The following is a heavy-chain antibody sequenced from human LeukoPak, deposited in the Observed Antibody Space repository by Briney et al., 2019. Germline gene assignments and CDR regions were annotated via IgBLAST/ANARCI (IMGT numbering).Heavy chain of an antibody. J-gene: IGHJ3*02. Sequence: SETLSLTCTVSGGSISSSSYYWGWIRQPPGKGLEWIGSIYYSGSTYYNPSLKSRVTISVDTSKNQFSLKLSSVTAADTAVYYCAEGVVIQDAFDIWGQGTMVTVSS. D-gene: IGHD3-3*01. CDR1: GGSISSSSYY. CDR3: AEGVVIQDAFDI. CDR2: IYYSGST. V-gene: IGHV4-39*07.